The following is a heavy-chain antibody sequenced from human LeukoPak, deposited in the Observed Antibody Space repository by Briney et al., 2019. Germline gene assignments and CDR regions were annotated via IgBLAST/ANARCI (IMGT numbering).Heavy chain of an antibody. J-gene: IGHJ6*02. D-gene: IGHD6-13*01. V-gene: IGHV3-23*01. CDR1: GFTFSSYA. CDR2: ISGSGGST. Sequence: GGSLRLSCAASGFTFSSYAMSWVRQAPGKGLEWVPAISGSGGSTYYADSVKGRFTISRDNSKNTLYLQMNSLRAEDTAVYYCAKDIAAAGTSASYYYYYGMDVWGQGTTVTVSS. CDR3: AKDIAAAGTSASYYYYYGMDV.